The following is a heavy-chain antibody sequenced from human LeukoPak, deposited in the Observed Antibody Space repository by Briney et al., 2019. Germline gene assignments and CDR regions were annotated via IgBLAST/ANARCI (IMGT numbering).Heavy chain of an antibody. Sequence: SETLSLTCAVYGGSFSGYYWSWIRQPPGKGLEWIGEINHSGSTNYNPSLKSRVTISVDTSKNQFSLKLSSVTAADTAVYYCARRDSSSWYRGWFDPWGQGTLVTVSS. CDR1: GGSFSGYY. D-gene: IGHD6-13*01. V-gene: IGHV4-34*01. CDR2: INHSGST. J-gene: IGHJ5*02. CDR3: ARRDSSSWYRGWFDP.